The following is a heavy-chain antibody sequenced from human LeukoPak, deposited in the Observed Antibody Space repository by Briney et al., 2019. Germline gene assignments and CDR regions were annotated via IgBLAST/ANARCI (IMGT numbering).Heavy chain of an antibody. V-gene: IGHV3-30*04. CDR2: ISYDGSNK. J-gene: IGHJ4*02. D-gene: IGHD5-12*01. CDR3: ARDRGYTQDY. Sequence: HPGGSLRLSCAASGFTFSSYAIHWVRQAPGKGLEWVAVISYDGSNKYYADSVKGRFTISRDNAKNTLYLQMNSLRAEDTAVYYCARDRGYTQDYWGQGTLVTVSS. CDR1: GFTFSSYA.